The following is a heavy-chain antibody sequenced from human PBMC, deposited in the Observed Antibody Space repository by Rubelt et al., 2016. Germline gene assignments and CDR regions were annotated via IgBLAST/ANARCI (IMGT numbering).Heavy chain of an antibody. D-gene: IGHD6-6*01. Sequence: EVQLVESGGGVVRPGGSLRLSCAASGFTFSSYSMNWVRQAPGKGLEWVSSISSSSSYIYYADSVKGRFTISGANAKNSLYLQMNRLSAEDTAVYYCARALVIAARPAGDYYYYGMDVWGQGTTVTVSS. CDR2: ISSSSSYI. J-gene: IGHJ6*02. CDR3: ARALVIAARPAGDYYYYGMDV. V-gene: IGHV3-21*01. CDR1: GFTFSSYS.